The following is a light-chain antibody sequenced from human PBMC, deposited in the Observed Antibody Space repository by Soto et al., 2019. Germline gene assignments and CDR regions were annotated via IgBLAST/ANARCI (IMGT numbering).Light chain of an antibody. V-gene: IGLV3-21*04. Sequence: SYEMTQPPSVSVAPGKPARITCGGTNIGSKRVHWYQQKPVQAPLLVIYYDSYRPSGIPELLSGSNSVNTATLTISRVEAGDKADYYCQVWDSSSDRDVVFGGGTKRTVL. CDR2: YDS. CDR1: NIGSKR. CDR3: QVWDSSSDRDVV. J-gene: IGLJ2*01.